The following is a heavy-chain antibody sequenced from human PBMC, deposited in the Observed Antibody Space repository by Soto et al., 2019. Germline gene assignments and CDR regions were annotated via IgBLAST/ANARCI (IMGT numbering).Heavy chain of an antibody. V-gene: IGHV5-51*01. Sequence: PGESLKISCRGSGYNFAIYWIAWVRQMPGKGLEWMGIIYPGDSDTRYSPSFQGQVTISADKSISTAYLQWSSLKASDTAMHYCARVDILTNYFPNWFDPWGQGTLVTVSS. CDR2: IYPGDSDT. D-gene: IGHD3-9*01. J-gene: IGHJ5*02. CDR1: GYNFAIYW. CDR3: ARVDILTNYFPNWFDP.